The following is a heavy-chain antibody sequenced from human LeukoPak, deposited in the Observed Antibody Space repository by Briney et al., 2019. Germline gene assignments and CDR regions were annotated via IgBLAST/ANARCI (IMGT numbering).Heavy chain of an antibody. Sequence: PGGSLRPSCAASGFTFSSYWMHWVRQAPGKGLVWVSRVNSDGSSTTYADSVKGRFTISRDNAKNTLHLQMSSLRAEDTAVYYCARGPPNSGSYHTDWGQGTLVTVSS. CDR2: VNSDGSST. V-gene: IGHV3-74*01. J-gene: IGHJ4*02. CDR3: ARGPPNSGSYHTD. D-gene: IGHD1-26*01. CDR1: GFTFSSYW.